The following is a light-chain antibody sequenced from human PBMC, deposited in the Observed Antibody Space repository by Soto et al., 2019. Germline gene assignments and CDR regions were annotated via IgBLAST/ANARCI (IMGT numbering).Light chain of an antibody. CDR2: GAS. Sequence: DIQMTQSPSSLSASVGDRVTITCRASEDISNYLAWYQQKPGKVPKLLIYGASTLQSGVPSRFSGSGSGTDFTLTISSRHNEDVATYYFENYSSAPWTFGQGTKVESK. CDR3: ENYSSAPWT. CDR1: EDISNY. J-gene: IGKJ1*01. V-gene: IGKV1-27*01.